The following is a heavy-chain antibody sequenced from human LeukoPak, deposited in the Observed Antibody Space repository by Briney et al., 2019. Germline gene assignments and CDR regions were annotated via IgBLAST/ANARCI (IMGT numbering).Heavy chain of an antibody. CDR1: GDSVSSNRAA. CDR3: AREAHGDQDFDY. J-gene: IGHJ4*02. CDR2: TYYRSKWYN. D-gene: IGHD4-17*01. Sequence: SQTLPLTCAISGDSVSSNRAAWNWNRQSPSRGPVWLGRTYYRSKWYNKYAVSVKSRITINSDTSKNQFPLQLNSVTPEDTAVYYCAREAHGDQDFDYWGQGTLVTVSS. V-gene: IGHV6-1*01.